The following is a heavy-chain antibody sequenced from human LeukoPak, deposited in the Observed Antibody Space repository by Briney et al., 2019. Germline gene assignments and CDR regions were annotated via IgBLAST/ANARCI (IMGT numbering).Heavy chain of an antibody. Sequence: ASVKVSCKASGYTFTGYYMHWVRQAPGQGLEWMGWINPNSGGTNYAQKFQGMVTMTRDTSISTAYMQLSRLRSDDTAVYYCARGDILTGYYRGYYYYYMDVWGKGTTVTVSS. V-gene: IGHV1-2*02. CDR2: INPNSGGT. D-gene: IGHD3-9*01. J-gene: IGHJ6*03. CDR1: GYTFTGYY. CDR3: ARGDILTGYYRGYYYYYMDV.